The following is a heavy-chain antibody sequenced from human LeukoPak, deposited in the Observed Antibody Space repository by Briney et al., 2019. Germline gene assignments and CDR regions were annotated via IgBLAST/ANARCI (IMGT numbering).Heavy chain of an antibody. D-gene: IGHD4-17*01. Sequence: ASVKVSCKASGYTFTSYGISWVRQAPGQGLEWMGWISAYNGNTNYAQKLQGRVTMTTDTSTSTAYMELRGLRSDDTAVYYCARDRRASGDRTFDYWGQGTLVTVSS. CDR2: ISAYNGNT. CDR1: GYTFTSYG. J-gene: IGHJ4*02. V-gene: IGHV1-18*01. CDR3: ARDRRASGDRTFDY.